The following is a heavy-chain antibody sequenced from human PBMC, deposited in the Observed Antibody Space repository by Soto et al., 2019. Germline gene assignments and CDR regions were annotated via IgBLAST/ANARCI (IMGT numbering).Heavy chain of an antibody. J-gene: IGHJ4*02. D-gene: IGHD2-21*02. CDR1: GFSFSSYA. CDR2: ISYDGSKK. V-gene: IGHV3-30-3*01. Sequence: PGGSLRLSXAASGFSFSSYAMHWVRQAPGKGLEWVAAISYDGSKKYNADSVKGRFTISRDNSKNTLYLQMNSLRPEDTAVYYCARDRVVTARYFDYWGQGTLVTSPQ. CDR3: ARDRVVTARYFDY.